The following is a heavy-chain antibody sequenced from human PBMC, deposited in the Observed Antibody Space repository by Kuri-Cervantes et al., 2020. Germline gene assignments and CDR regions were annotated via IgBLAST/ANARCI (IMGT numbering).Heavy chain of an antibody. CDR3: ARHSAGPHPYQLLGLGWFDP. Sequence: SETLSLTCTVSGGSISTYYWSWIRQPAGKGLEWIGRIYSSGSTNYNPSLKSRLTISVDTPKNQFSLKLSSVTAADTAVYYCARHSAGPHPYQLLGLGWFDPWGQGTLVTVSS. CDR1: GGSISTYY. V-gene: IGHV4-4*07. J-gene: IGHJ5*02. D-gene: IGHD2-2*01. CDR2: IYSSGST.